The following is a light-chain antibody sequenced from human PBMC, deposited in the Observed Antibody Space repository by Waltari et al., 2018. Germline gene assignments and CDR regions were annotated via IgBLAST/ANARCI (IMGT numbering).Light chain of an antibody. J-gene: IGKJ5*01. CDR1: QSVGSD. Sequence: ETVLTQSPATVSLSPGERATLSCRASQSVGSDGLLWFQQKPGRAPRLLIYDVSIRATGIPARFSGSGSGTDFYLTISSLEPEDFAVYYCYQRRYWPLTFGQGTRLEIK. CDR2: DVS. CDR3: YQRRYWPLT. V-gene: IGKV3-11*01.